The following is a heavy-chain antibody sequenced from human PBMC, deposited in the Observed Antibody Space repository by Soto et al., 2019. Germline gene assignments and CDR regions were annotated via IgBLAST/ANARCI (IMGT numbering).Heavy chain of an antibody. CDR2: IKCDGSVT. CDR3: ARENYDFWSGYYLDY. Sequence: GGSLRLSCAASGFTFDNYAMTWVRQAPGKGLVWVSHIKCDGSVTHYTDSVRGRFIISRDNAKNTLFLQMNSLRAEDTAVYYCARENYDFWSGYYLDYWGQGTLVTVSS. CDR1: GFTFDNYA. V-gene: IGHV3-74*01. J-gene: IGHJ4*02. D-gene: IGHD3-3*01.